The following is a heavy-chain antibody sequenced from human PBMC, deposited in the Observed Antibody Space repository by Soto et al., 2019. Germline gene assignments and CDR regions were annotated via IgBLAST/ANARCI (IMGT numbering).Heavy chain of an antibody. D-gene: IGHD3-3*01. V-gene: IGHV1-69*01. CDR1: GGTFTNYD. J-gene: IGHJ4*02. CDR2: IIPLFGSP. Sequence: QVQLVQSGTEVQKPGSSVKLSCKTSGGTFTNYDISWVRQAPGQGLEWMGGIIPLFGSPHYSPKFEGRVTITADEVSTTAHLELSSLRFDDTAVYFCAWTLAFCGGNFYLPNFDTWGQGTLVIVSS. CDR3: AWTLAFCGGNFYLPNFDT.